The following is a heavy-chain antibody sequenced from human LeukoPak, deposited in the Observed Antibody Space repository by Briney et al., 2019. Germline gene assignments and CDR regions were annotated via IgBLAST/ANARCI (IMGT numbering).Heavy chain of an antibody. CDR2: ISGSGGST. Sequence: PGGSLRLSCAVSGFTFSTYDMSWVRQAPGKGLEWVSAISGSGGSTYYAGSVKGRFTISRDNSKNTLYLQLKSLRAEDTAVYYCAKDRNTWSYSSFDYWGQGTLVTVSS. J-gene: IGHJ4*02. V-gene: IGHV3-23*01. CDR1: GFTFSTYD. CDR3: AKDRNTWSYSSFDY. D-gene: IGHD1-26*01.